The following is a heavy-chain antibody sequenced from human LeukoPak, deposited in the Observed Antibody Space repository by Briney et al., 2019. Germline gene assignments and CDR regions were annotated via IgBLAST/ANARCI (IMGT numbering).Heavy chain of an antibody. V-gene: IGHV3-48*01. Sequence: PGGSLRLSCAASGFTFSSYSMNWVRQAPGKGLEWVSYISSSSSTIYYADSVKGRFTISRDNAKNSLYLQMNSLRAEDAAVYYCARDSPHGPGVYNAFDIWGQGTMVTVSS. D-gene: IGHD2-8*01. J-gene: IGHJ3*02. CDR1: GFTFSSYS. CDR2: ISSSSSTI. CDR3: ARDSPHGPGVYNAFDI.